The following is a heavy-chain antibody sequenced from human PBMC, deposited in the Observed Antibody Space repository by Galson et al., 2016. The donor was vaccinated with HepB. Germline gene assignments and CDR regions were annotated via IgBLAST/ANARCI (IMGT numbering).Heavy chain of an antibody. CDR3: ARPGYR. D-gene: IGHD2-15*01. J-gene: IGHJ4*02. V-gene: IGHV3-23*01. CDR2: ISGSGLGT. CDR1: GFTFSNFA. Sequence: SLRLSCAASGFTFSNFAMSWVRQAPGKGLEWVSAISGSGLGTHYVDYVQGRFTISRDNSKNTLYLQINSLRAEDTAVYYCARPGYRWGQGTLVTVSS.